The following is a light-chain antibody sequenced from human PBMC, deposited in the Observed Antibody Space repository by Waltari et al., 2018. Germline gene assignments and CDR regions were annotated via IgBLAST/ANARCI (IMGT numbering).Light chain of an antibody. CDR3: CSYAAGGSSVL. CDR1: SSDVGSHNL. J-gene: IGLJ2*01. V-gene: IGLV2-23*01. CDR2: EDS. Sequence: QSALTQPASVSGSPGQSITISCTGTSSDVGSHNLVSWYQQHPGKVPKLMIYEDSKRPSGLSNRFSGSKSGNTASLTISGLQAEDEADYYCCSYAAGGSSVLFGGGTKLTVL.